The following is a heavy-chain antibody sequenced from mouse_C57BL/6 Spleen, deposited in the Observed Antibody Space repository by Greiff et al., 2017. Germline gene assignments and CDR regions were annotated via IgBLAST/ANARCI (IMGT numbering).Heavy chain of an antibody. CDR3: ARDYYGSSSYAMDY. CDR2: INPNNGGT. J-gene: IGHJ4*01. V-gene: IGHV1-22*01. CDR1: GYTFTDYN. D-gene: IGHD1-1*01. Sequence: EVQRVESGPELVKPGASVKMSCKASGYTFTDYNMHWVKQSHGKSLEWIGYINPNNGGTSYNQKFKGKATLTVNKSSSTAYMELRSLTSEDSAVYYCARDYYGSSSYAMDYWGQGTSVTVSS.